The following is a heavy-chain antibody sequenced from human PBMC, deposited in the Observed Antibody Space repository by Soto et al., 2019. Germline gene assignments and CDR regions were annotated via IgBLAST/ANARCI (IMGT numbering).Heavy chain of an antibody. CDR2: IYYSGST. CDR1: GDSISSSRSY. J-gene: IGHJ4*02. CDR3: AIPYCSSTSCPNFDS. Sequence: PSETLSLTCSVSGDSISSSRSYWGWIRQPPRKGLQWIGSIYYSGSTYYNPSLKSRITISVDTSKNQFSLKLSSVTAADTAVYYCAIPYCSSTSCPNFDSWGQGTLVTVSS. D-gene: IGHD2-2*01. V-gene: IGHV4-39*01.